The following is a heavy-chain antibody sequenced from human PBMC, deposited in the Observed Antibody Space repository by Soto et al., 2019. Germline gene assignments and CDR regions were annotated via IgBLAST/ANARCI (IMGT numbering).Heavy chain of an antibody. CDR3: ARAWGITGTKQRSYYYGMDV. V-gene: IGHV3-30-3*01. D-gene: IGHD1-20*01. CDR2: ISYDGSNK. CDR1: GFTFSSYA. Sequence: PGGSLRLSCAASGFTFSSYAMHWVRQAPGKGLEWVAVISYDGSNKYYADSVKGRFTISRDNSKNTLYLQMNSLRAEDTAVYYCARAWGITGTKQRSYYYGMDVWGQGTTVTVSS. J-gene: IGHJ6*02.